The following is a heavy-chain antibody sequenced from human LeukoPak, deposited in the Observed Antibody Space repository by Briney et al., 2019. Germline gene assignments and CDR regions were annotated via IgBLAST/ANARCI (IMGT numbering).Heavy chain of an antibody. CDR1: GFTFSSYA. CDR2: ISYDGSNK. D-gene: IGHD3-10*01. Sequence: PGGSLRLSCAASGFTFSSYAMHWVRQAPGKGLEWVAVISYDGSNKYYADSVKGRFTISRDNSKNTLYLQMNSLRAEDTAVYYCARGQMGVSSTFGPWGQGTLVTVSS. CDR3: ARGQMGVSSTFGP. J-gene: IGHJ5*02. V-gene: IGHV3-30-3*01.